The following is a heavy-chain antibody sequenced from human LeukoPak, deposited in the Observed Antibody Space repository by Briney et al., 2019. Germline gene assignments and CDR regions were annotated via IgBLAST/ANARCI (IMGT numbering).Heavy chain of an antibody. Sequence: ASVKVSCKAFGYTFTSNYMHWVRQAPGQGPEWMGVISPSGGSTTYAQKFQGRVTLTRDTSISTAYMELSRLRSDDTAVYYCARMEEYYDILTGYYEWYYFDYWGQGTLVTVSS. CDR3: ARMEEYYDILTGYYEWYYFDY. CDR2: ISPSGGST. D-gene: IGHD3-9*01. CDR1: GYTFTSNY. J-gene: IGHJ4*02. V-gene: IGHV1-46*01.